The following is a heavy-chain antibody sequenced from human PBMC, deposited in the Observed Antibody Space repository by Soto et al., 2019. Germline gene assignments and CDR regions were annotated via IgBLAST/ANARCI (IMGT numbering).Heavy chain of an antibody. Sequence: ASVKVSCKASGYTFTSYGISWVRQAPGQGLEWMGWISAYNGNTNYAQKLQGRVTMTTDTSTSTAYMELRSLRSDDTAVYYCARAEGYYGSGSYLRYWGQGTLVTVSS. CDR3: ARAEGYYGSGSYLRY. CDR2: ISAYNGNT. V-gene: IGHV1-18*01. D-gene: IGHD3-10*01. J-gene: IGHJ4*02. CDR1: GYTFTSYG.